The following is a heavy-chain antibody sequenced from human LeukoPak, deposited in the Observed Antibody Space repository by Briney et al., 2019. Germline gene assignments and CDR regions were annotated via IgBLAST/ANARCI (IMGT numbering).Heavy chain of an antibody. V-gene: IGHV1-2*06. CDR2: INPNSGGT. J-gene: IGHJ4*02. CDR1: GYTCTGYY. Sequence: ASVKVSCKASGYTCTGYYMHWVRQAPGQGLEWMGRINPNSGGTNYAQKFQGRVTMTRDTSISTAYMELSRLRSDDTAVYYCALTYYYDSSGYYYTFDYWGQGTLVTVSS. CDR3: ALTYYYDSSGYYYTFDY. D-gene: IGHD3-22*01.